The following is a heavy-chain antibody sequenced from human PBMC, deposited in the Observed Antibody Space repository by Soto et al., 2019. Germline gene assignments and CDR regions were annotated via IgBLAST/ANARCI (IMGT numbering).Heavy chain of an antibody. D-gene: IGHD3-10*01. J-gene: IGHJ4*02. CDR2: INAGNGNT. CDR1: GYTFTXXA. V-gene: IGHV1-3*05. Sequence: QVQLVQSGAEEKKPGASVKVSCKASGYTFTXXAMHXVRQAPGQRLEWMGWINAGNGNTKYSQKFQGXXXXXXXXXXXXXXXXXXXXXXXXXXVYYCXXXXTDYWGQGTLVTVSS. CDR3: XXXXTDY.